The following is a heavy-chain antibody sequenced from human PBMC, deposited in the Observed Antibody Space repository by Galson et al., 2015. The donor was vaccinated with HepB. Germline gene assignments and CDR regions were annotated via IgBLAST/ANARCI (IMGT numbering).Heavy chain of an antibody. Sequence: SLRLSCAASGFTFSRNAMSWVRQAPGKGLEWVSSLTGSSDITNIADSAKGRFSISRDNSMNTLYLQMNSLRVEDTAFYYGARTAWRDKNWPIFDSWGQGTLVTVSS. CDR1: GFTFSRNA. D-gene: IGHD1-1*01. CDR3: ARTAWRDKNWPIFDS. CDR2: LTGSSDIT. V-gene: IGHV3-23*01. J-gene: IGHJ4*02.